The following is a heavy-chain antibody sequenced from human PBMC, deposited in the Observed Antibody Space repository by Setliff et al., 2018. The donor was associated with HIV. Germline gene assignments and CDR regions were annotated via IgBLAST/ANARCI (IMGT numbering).Heavy chain of an antibody. CDR1: GGPLSGHY. D-gene: IGHD6-19*01. V-gene: IGHV4-34*01. CDR3: ARDVGSIAVAGTHFDY. Sequence: ASETLSLTCAVYGGPLSGHYWSWIRQPPGQGLEWIGEINHSGVTNYKPSLKSRVTISLDTSKNQVSLKLTSVTAADTALYYCARDVGSIAVAGTHFDYWGQGTLVTVSS. CDR2: INHSGVT. J-gene: IGHJ4*02.